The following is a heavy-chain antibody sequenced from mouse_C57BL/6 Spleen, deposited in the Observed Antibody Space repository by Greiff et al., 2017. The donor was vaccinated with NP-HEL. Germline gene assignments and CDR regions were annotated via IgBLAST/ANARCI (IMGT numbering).Heavy chain of an antibody. V-gene: IGHV1-64*01. CDR3: ARWGLGGYYFDY. Sequence: VKLQQPGAELVKPGASVKLSCKASGYTFTSYWMHWVKQRPGQGLEWIGMIHPNSGSTNYNEKFKSKATLTVDKSSSTAYMQLSSLTSEDSAVYYCARWGLGGYYFDYWGQGTTLTVSS. CDR1: GYTFTSYW. D-gene: IGHD4-1*01. J-gene: IGHJ2*01. CDR2: IHPNSGST.